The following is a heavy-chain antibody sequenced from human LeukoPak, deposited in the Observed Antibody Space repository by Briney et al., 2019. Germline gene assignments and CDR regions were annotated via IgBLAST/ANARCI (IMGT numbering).Heavy chain of an antibody. D-gene: IGHD2-8*01. CDR3: ARTVSAGYFDY. V-gene: IGHV4-39*01. CDR1: GGSISGTTYY. Sequence: PSETLSLTCSVSGGSISGTTYYWAWIRQPPGKGLEWIGSVYYSGSTSYSPSLKRRVTISVDTSKNQFSLRLSSVTAADTAVYYCARTVSAGYFDYWGQGTLVTVSS. CDR2: VYYSGST. J-gene: IGHJ4*02.